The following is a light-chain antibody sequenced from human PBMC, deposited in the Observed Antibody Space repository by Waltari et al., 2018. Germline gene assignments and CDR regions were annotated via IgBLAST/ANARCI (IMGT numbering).Light chain of an antibody. CDR2: RAS. J-gene: IGKJ1*01. V-gene: IGKV3-20*01. CDR1: QSIYSTY. CDR3: QQYGSSPRT. Sequence: EIVLTQSPGTLSLSPGERATFSCRASQSIYSTYLAWYQQKPGQAPRLLIYRASNRATGVPDRFSGSGSGTDFTLTISRLEPEDFAVFYCQQYGSSPRTFGQGTTVEIK.